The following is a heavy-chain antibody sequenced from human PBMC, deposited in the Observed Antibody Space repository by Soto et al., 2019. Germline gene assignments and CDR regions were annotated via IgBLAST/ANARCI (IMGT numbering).Heavy chain of an antibody. J-gene: IGHJ5*02. CDR3: PRNLYSSSWYLRSWRIGEWFDP. Sequence: QVQLVQSGAEVKKPGASVKVSCKASGYTFTSYDINWVRQATGQGLEWMGWMNPNSGNTGYAQKFQGRVTMTRNTSISTAYMKLSSLRSEDTSVFYCPRNLYSSSWYLRSWRIGEWFDPWGQGTLVTVSS. V-gene: IGHV1-8*01. D-gene: IGHD6-13*01. CDR1: GYTFTSYD. CDR2: MNPNSGNT.